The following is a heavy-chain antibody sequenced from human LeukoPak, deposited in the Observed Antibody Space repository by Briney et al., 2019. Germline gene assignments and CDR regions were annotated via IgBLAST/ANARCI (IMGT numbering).Heavy chain of an antibody. D-gene: IGHD3-9*01. CDR2: ISGSGGRT. CDR1: GFTFSSYA. V-gene: IGHV3-23*01. Sequence: PGGSLRLSCAASGFTFSSYAMSWVRQAPGKGLEWVSAISGSGGRTYYADSVKGRFTISRDNSKNTLYLQMNSLRAEDTAVYYCAKDPHNILTGYYRNWGQETLVTVSS. J-gene: IGHJ4*02. CDR3: AKDPHNILTGYYRN.